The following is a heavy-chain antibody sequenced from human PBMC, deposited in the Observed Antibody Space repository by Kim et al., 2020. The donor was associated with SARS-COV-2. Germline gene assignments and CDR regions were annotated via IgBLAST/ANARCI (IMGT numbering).Heavy chain of an antibody. J-gene: IGHJ4*02. Sequence: GGSLRLSCAASGFTFSSYAMRWVRQAPGKGLEWVSAISGSGGSTYYADSVKGRFTISRDNSKNTLYLQMNSLRAEDTAVYYCAKDRAPLLWFSELPQDYWGQGTLVTVSS. CDR1: GFTFSSYA. D-gene: IGHD3-10*01. CDR2: ISGSGGST. CDR3: AKDRAPLLWFSELPQDY. V-gene: IGHV3-23*01.